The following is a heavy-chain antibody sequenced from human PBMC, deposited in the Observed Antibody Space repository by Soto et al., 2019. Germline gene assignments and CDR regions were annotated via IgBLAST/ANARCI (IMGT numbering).Heavy chain of an antibody. CDR2: IIPILGIA. V-gene: IGHV1-69*02. D-gene: IGHD6-13*01. CDR3: ESGTGIAAAGTYY. CDR1: GGTFSSYT. Sequence: QVQLVQSGAEVKKPGSSVKVSCKASGGTFSSYTISWVRQAPGQGLEWMGRIIPILGIANYAQKFQGRVTITADKSTSTAYMELSSLRSEDTAVYYCESGTGIAAAGTYYWGQGTLVTVSS. J-gene: IGHJ4*02.